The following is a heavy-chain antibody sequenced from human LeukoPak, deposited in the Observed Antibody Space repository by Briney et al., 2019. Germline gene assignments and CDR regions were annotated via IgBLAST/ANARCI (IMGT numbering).Heavy chain of an antibody. Sequence: GGSLRLSCAASGFTFSSYGMHWVRQAPGKGLEWVSVIWYDGSNRYYADSVKGRFTISRDNSKNTLYLQMNSLRAEDTAVYYCARDILRTTRSIDYWGQGTLVTVSS. D-gene: IGHD1-7*01. CDR2: IWYDGSNR. CDR3: ARDILRTTRSIDY. CDR1: GFTFSSYG. V-gene: IGHV3-33*01. J-gene: IGHJ4*02.